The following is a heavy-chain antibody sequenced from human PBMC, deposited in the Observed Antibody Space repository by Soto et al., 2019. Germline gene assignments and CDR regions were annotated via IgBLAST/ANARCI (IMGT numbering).Heavy chain of an antibody. CDR2: INGRGNYI. D-gene: IGHD1-26*01. CDR1: GFTFITYT. CDR3: VREDGKVGTNSAFDY. Sequence: KPWGSLRLSCASSGFTFITYTINCVRHSPLKWLEWVSSINGRGNYIYYAESVKGRFTISRDNAKNSLYLQMDRLRAEDTALYYCVREDGKVGTNSAFDYWGLGALVTVSS. J-gene: IGHJ4*02. V-gene: IGHV3-21*01.